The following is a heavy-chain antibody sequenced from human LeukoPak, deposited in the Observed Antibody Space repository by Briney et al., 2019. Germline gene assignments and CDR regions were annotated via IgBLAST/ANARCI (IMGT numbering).Heavy chain of an antibody. CDR1: VFIYRRYD. Sequence: GGTLGLSCAASVFIYRRYDMHWVRQPRAKGLVGVLRHKIDGISTSNADSDKGQFTICRDNARNTMYLQMNSLRAKATAVYYCARDGFLGPVTAYHDYWGQGTPVTVSS. V-gene: IGHV3-74*01. CDR3: ARDGFLGPVTAYHDY. D-gene: IGHD2-2*01. CDR2: HKIDGIST. J-gene: IGHJ4*02.